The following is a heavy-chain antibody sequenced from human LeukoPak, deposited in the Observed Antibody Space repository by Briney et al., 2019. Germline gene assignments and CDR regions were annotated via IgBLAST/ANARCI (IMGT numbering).Heavy chain of an antibody. CDR1: GFTFSSHW. J-gene: IGHJ5*02. V-gene: IGHV3-7*04. CDR3: ARGYSGYPNWFDP. D-gene: IGHD5-12*01. Sequence: PGGPLRLSCAASGFTFSSHWMSWVRQAPGIGLEWVANIKRDGSEKYYLDSVKGRFTISRDNAENSVYLQMNSLRAEDTAVYYCARGYSGYPNWFDPWGQGTLVTVSS. CDR2: IKRDGSEK.